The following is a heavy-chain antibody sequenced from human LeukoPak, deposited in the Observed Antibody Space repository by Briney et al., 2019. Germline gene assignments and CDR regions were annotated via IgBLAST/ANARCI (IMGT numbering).Heavy chain of an antibody. J-gene: IGHJ4*01. D-gene: IGHD6-19*01. V-gene: IGHV3-23*01. CDR2: ISSSGATT. CDR3: AGRTVVPGTLEF. CDR1: GSTFGSSS. Sequence: GGSLRLSCAASGSTFGSSSRSWVRQAPGKGLERVAGISSSGATTYYADSLKGRFTISRDNSKNTLYLQMNSLRAEDTAVYYCAGRTVVPGTLEFWGQGILVTVSS.